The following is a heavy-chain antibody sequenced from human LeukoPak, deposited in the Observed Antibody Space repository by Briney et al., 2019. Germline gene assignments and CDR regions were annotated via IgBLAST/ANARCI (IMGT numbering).Heavy chain of an antibody. CDR2: IIPIFGTA. D-gene: IGHD3-22*01. CDR3: ARVVVVVIESWFDP. J-gene: IGHJ5*02. Sequence: WASVKVSCKASGYTFTSYAISWVRQAPGQGLEWMGGIIPIFGTANYAQKFQGRVTITADESTSTAYMEQSSLRSEDTAVYYCARVVVVVIESWFDPWGQGTLVTVSS. CDR1: GYTFTSYA. V-gene: IGHV1-69*13.